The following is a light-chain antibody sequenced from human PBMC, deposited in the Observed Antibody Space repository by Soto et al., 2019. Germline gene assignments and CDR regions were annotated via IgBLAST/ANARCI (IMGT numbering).Light chain of an antibody. CDR3: QKYNTAPYT. CDR2: AAS. J-gene: IGKJ5*01. Sequence: DIQVTQSPSSLSASVGDRVTITCRASQGFTNYLAWYQQKPGKAPKLLIYAASTLQSGVPPRFSGSGSGTHFTLTISSLQPEDAATYYCQKYNTAPYTFGQGTRLEIK. CDR1: QGFTNY. V-gene: IGKV1-27*01.